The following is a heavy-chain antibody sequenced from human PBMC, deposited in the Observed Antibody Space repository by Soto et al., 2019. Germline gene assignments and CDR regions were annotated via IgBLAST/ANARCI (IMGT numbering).Heavy chain of an antibody. J-gene: IGHJ6*01. Sequence: GGSLRLSCAASGFTFSSYAMHWGRQAPGKGLEWVAVISYDGSNKYYADSVKGRFTISRDNSKNTLYLQMNSLRAEDTAVYYCARAGMVKLPGYYYYYGMDVWGQGTTVTVS. CDR2: ISYDGSNK. D-gene: IGHD3-3*01. CDR3: ARAGMVKLPGYYYYYGMDV. V-gene: IGHV3-30-3*01. CDR1: GFTFSSYA.